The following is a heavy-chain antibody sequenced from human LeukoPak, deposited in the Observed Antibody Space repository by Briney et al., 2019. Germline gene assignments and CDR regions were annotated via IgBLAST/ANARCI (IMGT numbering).Heavy chain of an antibody. V-gene: IGHV3-74*01. CDR1: GFTVSSYW. Sequence: GGSLRLSCAASGFTVSSYWMHWVRQAPGKGLVWVSRINSDGSGTDYADSVKGRFTISRDNAKNTMYLQMNSLRAEDTAVYYCTRWSYNSGSTGYWGQGTLVTVSS. D-gene: IGHD6-19*01. CDR3: TRWSYNSGSTGY. J-gene: IGHJ4*02. CDR2: INSDGSGT.